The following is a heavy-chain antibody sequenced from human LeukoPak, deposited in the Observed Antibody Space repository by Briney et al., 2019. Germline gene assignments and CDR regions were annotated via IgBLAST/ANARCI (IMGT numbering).Heavy chain of an antibody. CDR3: ARDGSGLWSTPHFDY. CDR1: GGSISSSNW. CDR2: IYHSGST. J-gene: IGHJ4*02. D-gene: IGHD5-18*01. Sequence: PPETLSLTCAVSGGSISSSNWWSWVRQPPGKGLEWIGEIYHSGSTNYNPSLKSRVTISVDKSKNQFSLKLSSVTAADTAVYYCARDGSGLWSTPHFDYWGQGTLVTVSS. V-gene: IGHV4-4*03.